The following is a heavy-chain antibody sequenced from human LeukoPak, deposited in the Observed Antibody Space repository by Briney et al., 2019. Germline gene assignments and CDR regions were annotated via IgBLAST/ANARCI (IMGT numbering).Heavy chain of an antibody. D-gene: IGHD2-21*02. CDR2: FDPEDGET. CDR1: GYTLTELS. CDR3: AIACCGGDCQPYYYYYGMDV. J-gene: IGHJ6*02. V-gene: IGHV1-24*01. Sequence: GASVKVSCTVSGYTLTELSMHWVRQAPGKGLEWMGGFDPEDGETIYAQKFQGRVTMTEDTSTDTAYMELSSLRSEDTAVYYCAIACCGGDCQPYYYYYGMDVWGQGTTVTVSS.